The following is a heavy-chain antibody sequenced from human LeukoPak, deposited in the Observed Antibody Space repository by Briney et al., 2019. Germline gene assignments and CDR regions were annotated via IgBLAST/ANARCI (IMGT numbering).Heavy chain of an antibody. J-gene: IGHJ4*02. D-gene: IGHD1-26*01. CDR2: IYIGGRT. V-gene: IGHV3-53*01. CDR1: GFTVSSYY. Sequence: GGSLRLSCAASGFTVSSYYMSWVRQAPGMGLEWVSVIYIGGRTYYADSVTGRFIISRDNAKNSLYLQMNSLRAEDTAVYYCARGGSYYYHYFDYWGQGTLVTVSS. CDR3: ARGGSYYYHYFDY.